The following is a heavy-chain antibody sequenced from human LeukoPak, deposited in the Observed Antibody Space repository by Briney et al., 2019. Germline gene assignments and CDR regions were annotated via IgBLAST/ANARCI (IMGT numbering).Heavy chain of an antibody. CDR3: AKAVRSSWYDAFDI. J-gene: IGHJ3*02. D-gene: IGHD6-13*01. CDR1: GGSISSYY. Sequence: SETLSLTCTVSGGSISSYYWSWIRQPPGKGLEWIGYIYYSGSTNYNPSLKSRVTISVDTSKNQFSLKLSSVTAADTAVYYCAKAVRSSWYDAFDIWGQGTMVTVSS. CDR2: IYYSGST. V-gene: IGHV4-59*01.